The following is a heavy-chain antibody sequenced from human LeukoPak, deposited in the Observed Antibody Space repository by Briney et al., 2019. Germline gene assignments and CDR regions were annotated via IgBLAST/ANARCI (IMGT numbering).Heavy chain of an antibody. J-gene: IGHJ4*02. CDR3: ALTLYNSGWSYYFDY. Sequence: SETLSLTCTVSGGSISSRGYYWGWIRQPPGKGLEWIVTIYSGGSTYYNPSLQSRVTISVDTSKNQFSLKLTSVTAADTAVFYCALTLYNSGWSYYFDYWGQGTPVTVSA. V-gene: IGHV4-39*01. CDR1: GGSISSRGYY. CDR2: IYSGGST. D-gene: IGHD6-19*01.